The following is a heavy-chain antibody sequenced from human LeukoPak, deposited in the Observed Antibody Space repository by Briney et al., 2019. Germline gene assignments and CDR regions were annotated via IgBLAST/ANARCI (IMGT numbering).Heavy chain of an antibody. Sequence: GGSLRLSCAASGFTFSSYWMTWVRHVPGKGLEWVAYINQDGTNKYYADSVKGRFTISRDNAKNSMYLQMNSLRAEDTAVYYCARARQTAWILWFDPWGQGTLVTVSS. CDR2: INQDGTNK. CDR3: ARARQTAWILWFDP. D-gene: IGHD5-18*01. V-gene: IGHV3-7*04. J-gene: IGHJ5*02. CDR1: GFTFSSYW.